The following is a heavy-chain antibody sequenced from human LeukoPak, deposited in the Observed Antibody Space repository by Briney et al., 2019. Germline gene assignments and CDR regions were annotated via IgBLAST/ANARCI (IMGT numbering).Heavy chain of an antibody. V-gene: IGHV3-64*01. CDR3: VRQIVGATWFDP. J-gene: IGHJ5*02. D-gene: IGHD1-26*01. CDR1: GFTFSSYA. Sequence: PGGSLRLSCAASGFTFSSYAMHWVRQAPGKGLEYVSAISSNGGSTYYANSVKGRFTISRDNSKNTLYLQMGSLRAEDMAVYYCVRQIVGATWFDPWGQGTLVTVSS. CDR2: ISSNGGST.